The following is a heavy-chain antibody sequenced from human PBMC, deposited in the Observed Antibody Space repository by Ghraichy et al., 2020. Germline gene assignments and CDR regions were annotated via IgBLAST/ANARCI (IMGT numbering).Heavy chain of an antibody. CDR2: IIPIFGTA. CDR1: GGTFSSYA. CDR3: AISRGYSGYGRIKKAYLFDP. V-gene: IGHV1-69*13. D-gene: IGHD5-12*01. Sequence: SVKVSCKASGGTFSSYAISWVRQAPGQGLEWMGGIIPIFGTANYAQKFQGRVTITADESTRTAYMELSSLRSEDTAGYYCAISRGYSGYGRIKKAYLFDPWGQGTLVTVSS. J-gene: IGHJ5*02.